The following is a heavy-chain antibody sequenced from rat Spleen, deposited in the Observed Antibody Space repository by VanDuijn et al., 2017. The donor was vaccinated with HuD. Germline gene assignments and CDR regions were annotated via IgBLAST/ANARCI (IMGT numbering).Heavy chain of an antibody. J-gene: IGHJ2*01. D-gene: IGHD5-1*01. CDR1: GFSLTSYT. CDR3: ARESRTGNYFDY. V-gene: IGHV2-6*01. Sequence: QVQLKESGPGLVQPSQTLSLTCTVSGFSLTSYTVSWVRQPPGKGLEWIAAISSGGSTDYNSALKSRLSISRDTSKSQVFLKMNSLRTEDIATYYCARESRTGNYFDYWGQGVMVTVSS. CDR2: ISSGGST.